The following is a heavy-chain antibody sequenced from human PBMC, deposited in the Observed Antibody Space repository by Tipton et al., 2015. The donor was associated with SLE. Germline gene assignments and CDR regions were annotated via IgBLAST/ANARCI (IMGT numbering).Heavy chain of an antibody. CDR1: GGSISRSSYY. Sequence: LRLSCTVSGGSISRSSYYWAWIRQPPGKGLEWIGSVYYSGSTYYNPSLKSRVTISVDTSKNQFSLKLSSVTAADTAVYYCASHVGDGYMGYYYGMDVWGQGTTVTVSS. CDR3: ASHVGDGYMGYYYGMDV. CDR2: VYYSGST. J-gene: IGHJ6*02. D-gene: IGHD5-24*01. V-gene: IGHV4-39*07.